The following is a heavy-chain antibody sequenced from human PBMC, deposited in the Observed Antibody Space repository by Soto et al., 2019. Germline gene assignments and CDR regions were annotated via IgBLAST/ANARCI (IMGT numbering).Heavy chain of an antibody. CDR2: ISVRGGST. CDR1: RFSFSDYA. J-gene: IGHJ4*02. D-gene: IGHD3-10*01. Sequence: PGGSLRLSCVASRFSFSDYAMNWVRQSPGKGLEWVSGISVRGGSTYYADSVTGRFTISRDNSNNTLYLQMHSLRAGDSAIYYCAKESANHFTYYFDYWGQGTLVTVSS. CDR3: AKESANHFTYYFDY. V-gene: IGHV3-23*01.